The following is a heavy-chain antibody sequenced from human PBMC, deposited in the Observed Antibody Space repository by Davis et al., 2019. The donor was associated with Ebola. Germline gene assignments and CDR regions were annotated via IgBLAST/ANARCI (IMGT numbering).Heavy chain of an antibody. Sequence: GESLKTSCAASGFTFSSYAMSWLRQAPGKGLAWVSAISGSGGSTYYADSVKGRFTISRDNSKNTLYLQMNSLRAEDTAVYYCAKEKSTVNSLPPFYWGQGTLVTVSS. CDR2: ISGSGGST. CDR3: AKEKSTVNSLPPFY. J-gene: IGHJ4*02. D-gene: IGHD4-17*01. V-gene: IGHV3-23*01. CDR1: GFTFSSYA.